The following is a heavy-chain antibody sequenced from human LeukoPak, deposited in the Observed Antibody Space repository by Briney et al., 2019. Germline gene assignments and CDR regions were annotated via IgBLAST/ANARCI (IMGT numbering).Heavy chain of an antibody. J-gene: IGHJ3*02. V-gene: IGHV1-24*01. CDR1: GYTLTELS. CDR3: ATQASRLLWFGEDRGFDI. D-gene: IGHD3-10*01. CDR2: FDPEDGET. Sequence: ASVKVSCKVSGYTLTELSMHWVRQAPGKGLEWMGGFDPEDGETIYAQKFQGRVTMTEDTSTDTAYMELSSLRSEDTAVYYCATQASRLLWFGEDRGFDIWGQGTMVTVSS.